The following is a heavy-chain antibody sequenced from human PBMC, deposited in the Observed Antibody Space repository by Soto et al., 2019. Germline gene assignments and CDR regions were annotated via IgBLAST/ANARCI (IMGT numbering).Heavy chain of an antibody. CDR3: ARAAATGHPVVPDY. Sequence: QVHLQESGPGLVKPSQTLSLTCAVSGDSISSGDYYWNWIRQHPGKGLEWIGYIYYSRITQYNPSLKSRVTISVDTTKHQISLKVSAVTAADTAVYYCARAAATGHPVVPDYWGQGTRVTVSS. CDR1: GDSISSGDYY. V-gene: IGHV4-31*11. D-gene: IGHD2-15*01. CDR2: IYYSRIT. J-gene: IGHJ4*02.